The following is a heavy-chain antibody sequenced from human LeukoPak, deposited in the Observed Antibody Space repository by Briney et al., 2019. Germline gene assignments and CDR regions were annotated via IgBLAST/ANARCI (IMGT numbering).Heavy chain of an antibody. CDR3: VSIPGD. CDR1: GFTFSSYW. V-gene: IGHV3-74*01. CDR2: INSDGSST. J-gene: IGHJ4*02. Sequence: GGSLRLSCAASGFTFSSYWMHWVRQAPGKGLVWVSRINSDGSSTSYADSVKGRFTISGDNAKNTLYLQMNTLRAEDTAVYYCVSIPGDWGQGILVTVSS. D-gene: IGHD7-27*01.